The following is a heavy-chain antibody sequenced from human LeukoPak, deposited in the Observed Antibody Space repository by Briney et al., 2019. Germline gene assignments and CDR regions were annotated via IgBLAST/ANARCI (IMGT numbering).Heavy chain of an antibody. CDR3: ARAFQGVVPAAEPINWFDP. V-gene: IGHV1-69*13. J-gene: IGHJ5*02. CDR2: IIPIFGTA. Sequence: SVKVSCKASGYTFTSYGISWVRQAPGQGLEWMGGIIPIFGTANYAQKFQGRVTITADESTSTAYMELSSLRSEDTAVYYCARAFQGVVPAAEPINWFDPWGQGTLVTVSS. CDR1: GYTFTSYG. D-gene: IGHD2-2*01.